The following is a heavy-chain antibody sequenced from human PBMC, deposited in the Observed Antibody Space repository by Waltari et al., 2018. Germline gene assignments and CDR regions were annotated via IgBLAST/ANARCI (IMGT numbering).Heavy chain of an antibody. CDR1: GFTFSSYW. CDR2: IKQDGSEK. V-gene: IGHV3-7*01. J-gene: IGHJ4*02. Sequence: EVQLVESGGGLVQPGGSLRLSCAASGFTFSSYWMSWVRQAPGKGLEWVANIKQDGSEKYYLDSVKCRFTISRDNAKNSLYLQMNSLRAEDTAVYYCARSDDYYDSSGALCWGQGTLVTVSS. D-gene: IGHD3-22*01. CDR3: ARSDDYYDSSGALC.